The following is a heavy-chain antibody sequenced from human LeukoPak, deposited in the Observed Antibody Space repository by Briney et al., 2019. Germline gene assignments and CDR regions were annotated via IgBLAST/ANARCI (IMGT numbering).Heavy chain of an antibody. D-gene: IGHD5-12*01. V-gene: IGHV3-9*01. CDR3: ARGLNLQATAFDI. CDR2: ISWNSGSI. Sequence: PGRCLRLSCAASGFTFDDYAMHWVRQAPGKGLEWVSGISWNSGSIGYADSVKGRFTISRDNAKNSLYLQMNSLRAEDTALYYCARGLNLQATAFDIWGQGTMVTVSS. CDR1: GFTFDDYA. J-gene: IGHJ3*02.